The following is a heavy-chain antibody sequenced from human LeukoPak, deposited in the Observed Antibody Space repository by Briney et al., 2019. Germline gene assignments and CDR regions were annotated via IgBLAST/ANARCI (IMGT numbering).Heavy chain of an antibody. V-gene: IGHV3-23*01. CDR2: ISGGGGTT. Sequence: GGSLRLSCAASGFTFSSYAMNWVRQALGKGLEWVSAISGGGGTTYYADSVKGRFTISRDNSKNTLFLQMNSLRAEDTAVYYCAKDREGLSSGYDLEYFDYWGQGTLVTVSS. CDR1: GFTFSSYA. CDR3: AKDREGLSSGYDLEYFDY. D-gene: IGHD5-12*01. J-gene: IGHJ4*02.